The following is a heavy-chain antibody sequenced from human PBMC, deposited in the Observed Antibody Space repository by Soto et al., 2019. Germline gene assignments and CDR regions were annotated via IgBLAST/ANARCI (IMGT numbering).Heavy chain of an antibody. J-gene: IGHJ5*02. CDR3: AREGGGYYGDYDWFDP. CDR1: GYTFTSYG. V-gene: IGHV1-18*01. Sequence: QVQLVQSGAEVKKPGASVKVSCKASGYTFTSYGISWVRQAPGQGLEWMGWISAYNGNTNYAQKLQGRVTMTTDTSTSTADMELRSLRSDDTAVYYCAREGGGYYGDYDWFDPWGQGTLVTVSS. D-gene: IGHD4-17*01. CDR2: ISAYNGNT.